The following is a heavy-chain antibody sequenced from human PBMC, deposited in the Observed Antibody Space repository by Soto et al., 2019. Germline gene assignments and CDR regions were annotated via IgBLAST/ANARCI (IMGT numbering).Heavy chain of an antibody. Sequence: QVQLVQSGAEVKKPGASVKVSCKASGYTFTSYGISWVRQAPGQGLEWMGWISAYNGNANYAQKLQCRVTMTTDTSTSTAYMELRSLRSDDTAVYYCAREGDQQLAPYCYYGMDVWGQGTTVTVSS. J-gene: IGHJ6*02. CDR2: ISAYNGNA. D-gene: IGHD2-2*01. V-gene: IGHV1-18*04. CDR1: GYTFTSYG. CDR3: AREGDQQLAPYCYYGMDV.